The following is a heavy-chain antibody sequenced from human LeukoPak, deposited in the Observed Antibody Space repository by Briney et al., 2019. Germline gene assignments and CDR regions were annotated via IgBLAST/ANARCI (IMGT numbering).Heavy chain of an antibody. CDR1: GYTFTNYG. CDR2: ISAYNGST. Sequence: GASVKVSCKASGYTFTNYGISWVRQAPGQGLEWMGWISAYNGSTDYAQKFQGRVNMTIDTSTSTAYMELRSLISDDTAVYYCARDRSTSSLWGQGTLVTVSS. D-gene: IGHD6-6*01. V-gene: IGHV1-18*01. CDR3: ARDRSTSSL. J-gene: IGHJ4*02.